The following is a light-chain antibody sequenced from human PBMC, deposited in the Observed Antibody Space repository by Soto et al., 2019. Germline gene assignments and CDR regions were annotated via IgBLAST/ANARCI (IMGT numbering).Light chain of an antibody. CDR2: GAS. CDR3: QHYDNSFLT. Sequence: EVVMTQAPAALSVSPGERATLSCRASQSVSSTLAWYQQKPGQAPRLLIYGASSRATGIPDRFSGSGSGTDFPLTITRLEPEDFAVYYCQHYDNSFLTFGGGTRVDIK. J-gene: IGKJ4*01. V-gene: IGKV3D-15*01. CDR1: QSVSST.